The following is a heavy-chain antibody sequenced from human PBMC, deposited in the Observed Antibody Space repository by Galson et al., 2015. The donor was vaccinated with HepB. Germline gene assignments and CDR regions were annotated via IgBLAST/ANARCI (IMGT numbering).Heavy chain of an antibody. CDR3: ARALGTCSSTSCWVFDY. CDR1: GGTFSSYA. D-gene: IGHD2-2*01. CDR2: IIPIFGTA. V-gene: IGHV1-69*13. J-gene: IGHJ4*02. Sequence: SVKVSCKASGGTFSSYAISWVRQAPGQGLEWMGGIIPIFGTANYAQKFQGRVTITADESTSTAYMELSSLRSEDTAVYYCARALGTCSSTSCWVFDYWGQGTLVTVSS.